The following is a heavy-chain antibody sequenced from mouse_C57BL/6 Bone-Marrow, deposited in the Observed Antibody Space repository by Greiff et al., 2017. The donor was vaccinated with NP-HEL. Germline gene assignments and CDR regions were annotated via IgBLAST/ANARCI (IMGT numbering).Heavy chain of an antibody. J-gene: IGHJ1*03. CDR2: IDPENGYT. CDR1: GFNIKDDY. V-gene: IGHV14-4*01. CDR3: TTGYGSSYWYFDV. Sequence: VKLQASGAELDRPGASVKLSCTASGFNIKDDYMPWVKQRPEPGLAWIGWIDPENGYTEFASKFQGKATITADTSSNTAYLQLSSLTSEDTAVYYCTTGYGSSYWYFDVWGTGTTVTVSS. D-gene: IGHD1-1*01.